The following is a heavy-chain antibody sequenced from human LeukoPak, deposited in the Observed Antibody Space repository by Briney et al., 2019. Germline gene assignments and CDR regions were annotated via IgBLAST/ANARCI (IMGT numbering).Heavy chain of an antibody. CDR3: AKADSGGYYGLGDYFAY. CDR2: ISYDGSNK. CDR1: GFTFSSYG. J-gene: IGHJ4*02. V-gene: IGHV3-30*18. Sequence: PGGSLRLSCAASGFTFSSYGMHWVRQAPGKGLEWVAVISYDGSNKYYADSVKGRFTISRDNSKNTLYLQMNSLRAEDTAVYYCAKADSGGYYGLGDYFAYWGQGTLVTVSS. D-gene: IGHD1-26*01.